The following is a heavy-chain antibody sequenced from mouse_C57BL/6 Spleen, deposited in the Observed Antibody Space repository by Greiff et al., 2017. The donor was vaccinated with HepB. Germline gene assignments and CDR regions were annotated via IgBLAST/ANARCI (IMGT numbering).Heavy chain of an antibody. CDR1: GFNIKDDY. J-gene: IGHJ2*01. CDR3: TNYYGSSARKNY. CDR2: IDPENGDT. Sequence: EVQLQQSGAELVRPGASVKLSCTASGFNIKDDYMHWVKQRPEQGLEWIGWIDPENGDTEYASKFQGKATITADTSSNTAYLQLSSLTSEDTAVYYCTNYYGSSARKNYWGQGTTLTVSS. D-gene: IGHD1-1*01. V-gene: IGHV14-4*01.